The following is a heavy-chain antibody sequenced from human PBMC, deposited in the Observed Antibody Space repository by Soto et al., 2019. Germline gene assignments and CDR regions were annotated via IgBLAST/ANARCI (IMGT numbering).Heavy chain of an antibody. D-gene: IGHD3-16*02. J-gene: IGHJ4*02. CDR1: GFTFSSYA. V-gene: IGHV3-23*01. Sequence: GGSLRLSCAASGFTFSSYAMSWVRQAPGKGLEWVSAISGSGGSTYYADSVKGRFTTSRDNSKNTLYLQMNSLRAEDTAVYYCAKVFISQYYFDYWGQGTLVTVSS. CDR3: AKVFISQYYFDY. CDR2: ISGSGGST.